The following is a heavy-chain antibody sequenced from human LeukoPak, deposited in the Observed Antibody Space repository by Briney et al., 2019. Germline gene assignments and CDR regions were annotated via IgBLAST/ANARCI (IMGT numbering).Heavy chain of an antibody. J-gene: IGHJ4*02. D-gene: IGHD4-17*01. Sequence: GGSLRLSCAASGFTFSSYEMNWVRQAPGKGLEWVSYIGRRGNAIYYADSVKGRFTISRDNAKNSLYLQMNSLRAEDTAFYYCARAISLDYGDYYFDSWGQGTLVTVSS. CDR2: IGRRGNAI. V-gene: IGHV3-48*03. CDR3: ARAISLDYGDYYFDS. CDR1: GFTFSSYE.